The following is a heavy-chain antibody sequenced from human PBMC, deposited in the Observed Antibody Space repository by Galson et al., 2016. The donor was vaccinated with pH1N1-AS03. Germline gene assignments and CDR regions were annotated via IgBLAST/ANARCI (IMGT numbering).Heavy chain of an antibody. J-gene: IGHJ4*02. V-gene: IGHV3-48*02. Sequence: GSLRLSCAASEFTFSIYHMSWVRQAPGKGLEWVSYINSRSDIIHYADSVRGRFTISRDNARNSLYLQMHSLRDDDTAVYYCARDSGYGGTFDNWGQGALVTVSS. D-gene: IGHD5-12*01. CDR1: EFTFSIYH. CDR2: INSRSDII. CDR3: ARDSGYGGTFDN.